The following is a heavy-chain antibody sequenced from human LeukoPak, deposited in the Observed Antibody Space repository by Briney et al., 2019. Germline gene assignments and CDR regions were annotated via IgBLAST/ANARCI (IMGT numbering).Heavy chain of an antibody. CDR2: IYHSGST. CDR3: ARSSGAFDI. V-gene: IGHV4-30-2*01. D-gene: IGHD1-26*01. CDR1: GGSISSGGYS. J-gene: IGHJ3*02. Sequence: KPSQTLSLTCAVSGGSISSGGYSWSWIRQPPGKGLEWIGYIYHSGSTYYDPSLKSRVTISVDRSKNQFSLKLSSVTAADTAVYYCARSSGAFDIWGQGIMVTVSS.